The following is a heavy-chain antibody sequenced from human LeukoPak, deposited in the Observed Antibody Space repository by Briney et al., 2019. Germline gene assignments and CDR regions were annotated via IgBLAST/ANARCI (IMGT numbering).Heavy chain of an antibody. Sequence: GESLKISCKGSGYSFTSYWIGWVRQMPGKGLEWMGIIYPGDSDTRYSPSFQGQVTISADKSISTAYLQWSSLKASDTAMYYCARLIAARQFYYYYGMDVWVQGTTVTVSS. CDR3: ARLIAARQFYYYYGMDV. J-gene: IGHJ6*02. CDR2: IYPGDSDT. V-gene: IGHV5-51*01. D-gene: IGHD6-6*01. CDR1: GYSFTSYW.